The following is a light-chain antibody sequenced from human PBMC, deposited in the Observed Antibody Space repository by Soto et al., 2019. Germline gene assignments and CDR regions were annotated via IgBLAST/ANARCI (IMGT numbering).Light chain of an antibody. J-gene: IGKJ5*01. CDR3: QQRSSWPPIT. CDR1: QSVSSY. V-gene: IGKV3-11*01. CDR2: DAA. Sequence: IVFSDARATVSLSPGKRXXLSCXAGQSVSSYLAGYQQKPPQSPTLLIYDAANNTTSIPPSFRSRRSGPDFNLTISSRVYEDFAVLYCQQRSSWPPITFGQGTRLGIK.